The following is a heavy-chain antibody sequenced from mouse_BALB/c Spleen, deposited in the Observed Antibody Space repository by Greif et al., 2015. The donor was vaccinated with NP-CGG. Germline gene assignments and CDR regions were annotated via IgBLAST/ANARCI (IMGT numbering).Heavy chain of an antibody. V-gene: IGHV1-84*02. CDR1: GYTFTDYY. D-gene: IGHD4-1*01. J-gene: IGHJ4*01. CDR2: IYPGSGNT. Sequence: VQLQQSGPELVKPGASVKISCKASGYTFTDYYINWVNQKPGQGLEWIGWIYPGSGNTKYNEKFKGKATLTVDTSSSTAYMQFSSLTSEDTAVYFCARRTGTEAMDYWGQGTSVTVPS. CDR3: ARRTGTEAMDY.